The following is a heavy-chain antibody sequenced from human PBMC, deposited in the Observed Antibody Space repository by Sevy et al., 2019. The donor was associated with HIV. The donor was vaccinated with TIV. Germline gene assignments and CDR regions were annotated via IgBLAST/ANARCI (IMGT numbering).Heavy chain of an antibody. CDR3: ARDLLWFGELLHYFDY. CDR1: GYTFTSYG. J-gene: IGHJ4*02. V-gene: IGHV1-18*04. Sequence: ASVKVSCKASGYTFTSYGISWVRQAPGQGLEWMGWISAYNGNTNYAQKLQGRVTMTTDTSTSTAYMELRSPRSDDTAVYDCARDLLWFGELLHYFDYWGQGTLVTVSS. D-gene: IGHD3-10*01. CDR2: ISAYNGNT.